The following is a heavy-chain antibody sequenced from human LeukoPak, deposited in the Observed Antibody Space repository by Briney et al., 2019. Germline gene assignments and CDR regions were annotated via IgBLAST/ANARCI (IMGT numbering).Heavy chain of an antibody. D-gene: IGHD5-12*01. Sequence: SETLSLTCTVSGASISVYHWNWIRQPAGKGLEWIGRIYASGSTNYNPSLKSRVTISVDKSKNQFSLRLSFVTAADTAVYYCAGGYSGYDSIDYWGQGTLGTVSS. J-gene: IGHJ4*02. CDR3: AGGYSGYDSIDY. V-gene: IGHV4-4*07. CDR2: IYASGST. CDR1: GASISVYH.